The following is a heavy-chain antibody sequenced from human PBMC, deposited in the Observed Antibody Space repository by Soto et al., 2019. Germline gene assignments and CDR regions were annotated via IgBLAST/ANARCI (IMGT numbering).Heavy chain of an antibody. V-gene: IGHV4-30-4*01. CDR1: GGSISSGDYY. Sequence: SETLSLTCTFSGGSISSGDYYCSWIRQPPGKGLEWIGYIYYSGSTYYNPSLKSRVTISVDTSKNQFSLKLSSVTAADTAVYYCARARLMVYAIGTNWFDPWGQGTLVTVSS. D-gene: IGHD2-8*01. CDR2: IYYSGST. CDR3: ARARLMVYAIGTNWFDP. J-gene: IGHJ5*02.